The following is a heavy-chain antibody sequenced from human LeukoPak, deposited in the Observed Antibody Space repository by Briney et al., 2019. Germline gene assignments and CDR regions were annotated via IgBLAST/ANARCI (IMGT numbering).Heavy chain of an antibody. V-gene: IGHV4-34*01. J-gene: IGHJ4*02. CDR2: INHSGST. CDR1: GGSFSGYY. Sequence: TSETLSLTCAVYGGSFSGYYWSWIRQPPGKGLEWIGEINHSGSTNYNPSLKSRVTISVDTSKNQFSLKLSSVTAADTAVYYCARGALGYFDWLTPKSRFDYWGQGTLVTVSS. D-gene: IGHD3-9*01. CDR3: ARGALGYFDWLTPKSRFDY.